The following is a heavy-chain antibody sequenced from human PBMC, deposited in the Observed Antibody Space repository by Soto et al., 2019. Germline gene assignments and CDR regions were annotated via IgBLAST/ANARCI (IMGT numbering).Heavy chain of an antibody. D-gene: IGHD3-10*01. CDR1: GFTFGDYA. Sequence: GGSLRLSCTASGFTFGDYAMSWFRQAPGKGLEWVGFIRSKAYGGTTEYAASVKGRFTISRDDSKSIAYLQMNSLKTEDTAVYYCTRVRAPMVRGVTLLFDYWGQGTLVTVSS. CDR3: TRVRAPMVRGVTLLFDY. CDR2: IRSKAYGGTT. V-gene: IGHV3-49*03. J-gene: IGHJ4*02.